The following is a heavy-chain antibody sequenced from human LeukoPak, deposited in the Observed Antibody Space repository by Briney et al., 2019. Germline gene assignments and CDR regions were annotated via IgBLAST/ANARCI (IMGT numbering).Heavy chain of an antibody. J-gene: IGHJ4*02. CDR3: AREGGIAAPGIDY. CDR1: GGSFSGYY. D-gene: IGHD6-13*01. Sequence: SETLSLTCAVYGGSFSGYYWSWIRQPPGKGMEWIGEINHSGSTNYNPSLKSRVTISVDTSKNQFSLKLSSVTAADTAVYYCAREGGIAAPGIDYWGQGTLVTVSS. CDR2: INHSGST. V-gene: IGHV4-34*01.